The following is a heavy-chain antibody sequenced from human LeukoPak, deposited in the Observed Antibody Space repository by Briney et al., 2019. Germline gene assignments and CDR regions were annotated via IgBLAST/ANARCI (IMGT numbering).Heavy chain of an antibody. CDR2: IYPGDSDT. Sequence: GVSLKISCKASGYRFSSAWIGWVRQMPGKGLGWMGIIYPGDSDTRYSPSFQGQVTISADKSTSTVYLQWCSLMASDTAMYYCARYPLRAIYCRNSDCLFEYWGQGTLVTVSS. J-gene: IGHJ4*02. D-gene: IGHD2-15*01. CDR1: GYRFSSAW. V-gene: IGHV5-51*01. CDR3: ARYPLRAIYCRNSDCLFEY.